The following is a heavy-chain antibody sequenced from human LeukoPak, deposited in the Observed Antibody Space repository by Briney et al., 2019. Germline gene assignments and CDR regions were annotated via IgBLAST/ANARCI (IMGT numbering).Heavy chain of an antibody. CDR3: AREGYGDYYYYYGMDV. D-gene: IGHD4-17*01. J-gene: IGHJ6*02. CDR2: ISTSSSYI. Sequence: GGSLRLSCAASGFTFSSYSMNWVRQAPGKGLEWVSSISTSSSYIYYADSVKGRFTISRDNAKNSLYLQMNSLGAEDTAVYYCAREGYGDYYYYYGMDVWGQGTTVTVSS. CDR1: GFTFSSYS. V-gene: IGHV3-21*01.